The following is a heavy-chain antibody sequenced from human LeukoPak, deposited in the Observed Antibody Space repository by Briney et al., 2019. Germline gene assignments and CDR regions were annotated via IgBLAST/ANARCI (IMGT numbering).Heavy chain of an antibody. Sequence: SETLSLTCTVSGGSISSYYWSWIRQPPGKGLEWIGYIYYSGSTNYNPSLKSRVTISVETSKNQFSLKLSSVTAADTAVYYCARYRGWTGESHFDYWGQGTLVTVSS. CDR3: ARYRGWTGESHFDY. CDR2: IYYSGST. V-gene: IGHV4-59*01. CDR1: GGSISSYY. J-gene: IGHJ4*02. D-gene: IGHD3-10*01.